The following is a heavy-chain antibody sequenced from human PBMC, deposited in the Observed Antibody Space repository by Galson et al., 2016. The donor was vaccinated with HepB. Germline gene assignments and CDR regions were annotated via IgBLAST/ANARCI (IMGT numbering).Heavy chain of an antibody. CDR2: IWYDGSDE. D-gene: IGHD2-2*01. Sequence: SLRLSCAASGFNFSTYAMHRVRQAPGKGLEWVSVIWYDGSDEKYGDSVKGRFTASRDNSKNTLYLQMDSLRAEDTAVYYCARAHCSSTGCRTNLDYWGQGTLVLGSS. V-gene: IGHV3-33*01. CDR1: GFNFSTYA. CDR3: ARAHCSSTGCRTNLDY. J-gene: IGHJ4*02.